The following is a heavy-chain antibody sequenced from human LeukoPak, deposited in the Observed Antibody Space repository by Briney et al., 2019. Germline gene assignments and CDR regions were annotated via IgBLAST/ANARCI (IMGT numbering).Heavy chain of an antibody. Sequence: GESLKISCKGSGYSFTSYWIGWVRQMPGKGLEWMGIIYPGDSDTRYSPSFQDQVTISADKSISTAYLQWSSLKASDTAMYYCARTYPTVTTGMDVWGQGTTVTVSS. CDR1: GYSFTSYW. V-gene: IGHV5-51*01. D-gene: IGHD4-17*01. CDR3: ARTYPTVTTGMDV. J-gene: IGHJ6*02. CDR2: IYPGDSDT.